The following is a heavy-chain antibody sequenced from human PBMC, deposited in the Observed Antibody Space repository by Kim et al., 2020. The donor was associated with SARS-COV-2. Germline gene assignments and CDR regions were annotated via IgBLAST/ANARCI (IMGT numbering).Heavy chain of an antibody. J-gene: IGHJ3*02. Sequence: SETLSLTCTVSGGSVSSDSYYWSWIRQSPEKGLEWIGYIHYSGSTDYNPSLKSRVTISLDTSKNQFSLKLTSVTAADTAVYYCARDIRLGGAFDIWGQGRMVTVSS. V-gene: IGHV4-61*01. D-gene: IGHD3-3*01. CDR2: IHYSGST. CDR1: GGSVSSDSYY. CDR3: ARDIRLGGAFDI.